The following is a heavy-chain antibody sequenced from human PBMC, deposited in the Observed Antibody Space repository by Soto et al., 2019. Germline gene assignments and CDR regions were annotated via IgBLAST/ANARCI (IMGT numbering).Heavy chain of an antibody. CDR3: ARQIYDSDTGPNFQYYFDS. J-gene: IGHJ4*02. D-gene: IGHD3-22*01. Sequence: GESLKISCTGSGYSFTNYWIGWVRQMPGKGLEWMGIIYPGDSNTRYSPSFQGQVTISADKSISTAYLQWSSLKASDTAMYFCARQIYDSDTGPNFQYYFDSWGQGTPVTVSS. V-gene: IGHV5-51*01. CDR1: GYSFTNYW. CDR2: IYPGDSNT.